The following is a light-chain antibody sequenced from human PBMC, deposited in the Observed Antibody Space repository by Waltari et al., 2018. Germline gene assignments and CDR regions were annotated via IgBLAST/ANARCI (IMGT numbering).Light chain of an antibody. CDR3: MQALQTPGT. V-gene: IGKV2-28*01. CDR1: ESLLDGRGYNF. Sequence: DIVMTQSPLSLPVTPGEPASISCGSSESLLDGRGYNFLDWYLQKPGQSPQLLIYLGSNRASGVPDRFSGSGSGTDFTLKISRVEPEDVGVYYCMQALQTPGTFGGGTKVEIK. CDR2: LGS. J-gene: IGKJ4*01.